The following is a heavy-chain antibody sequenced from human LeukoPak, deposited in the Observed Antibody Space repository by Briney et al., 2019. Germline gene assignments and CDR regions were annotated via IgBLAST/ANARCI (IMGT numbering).Heavy chain of an antibody. CDR1: GYTFTGYY. CDR2: INPNSGGT. Sequence: ASVKVSCKASGYTFTGYYMHWVRQAPGQGLEWMGWINPNSGGTNYAQKFQGRVTMTRDTSISTAYMELSRLRSDDTAVYYCARDKSDYGDYRLPVTTDYWGQGTLVTVSS. CDR3: ARDKSDYGDYRLPVTTDY. V-gene: IGHV1-2*02. D-gene: IGHD4-17*01. J-gene: IGHJ4*02.